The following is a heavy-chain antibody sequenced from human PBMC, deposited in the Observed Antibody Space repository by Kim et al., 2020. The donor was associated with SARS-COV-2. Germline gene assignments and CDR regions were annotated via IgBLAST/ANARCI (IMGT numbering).Heavy chain of an antibody. CDR2: IDWDDDK. J-gene: IGHJ2*01. D-gene: IGHD1-20*01. V-gene: IGHV2-70*01. CDR3: ARGSRITGTHWYFDL. Sequence: SGPTLVNPTQTLTLTCTFSGFSLSTSGMCVSWIRQPPGKALEWLALIDWDDDKYYSTSLKTRLTISKDTSKNQVVLTMTNMDPVDTATYYCARGSRITGTHWYFDLWGRGTLVTVSS. CDR1: GFSLSTSGMC.